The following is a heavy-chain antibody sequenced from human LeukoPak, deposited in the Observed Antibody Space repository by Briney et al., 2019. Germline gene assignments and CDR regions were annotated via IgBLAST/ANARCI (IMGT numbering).Heavy chain of an antibody. CDR1: GGSFSGYY. J-gene: IGHJ4*02. V-gene: IGHV4-59*01. CDR3: ARVSYSYGIFDY. D-gene: IGHD5-18*01. CDR2: IYYSGST. Sequence: SETLSLTCAVYGGSFSGYYWSWIRQPPGKGLEWIGYIYYSGSTNYNPSLKSRVTISVDTSKNQLSLKLRSVTAADTAVYYCARVSYSYGIFDYWGQGTLVTVSS.